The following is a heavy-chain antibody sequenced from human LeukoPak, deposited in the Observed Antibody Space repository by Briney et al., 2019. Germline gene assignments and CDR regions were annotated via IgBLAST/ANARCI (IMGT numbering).Heavy chain of an antibody. J-gene: IGHJ4*02. CDR3: ARGDSSGYYYFDY. CDR1: GFTFTSYG. CDR2: ISAYNGNT. D-gene: IGHD3-22*01. V-gene: IGHV1-18*01. Sequence: GGSLRLSCAASGFTFTSYGISWVRQAPGQGLEWMGWISAYNGNTNYAQKLQGRVTMTTDTSTSTAYMELRSLRSDDTAVYYCARGDSSGYYYFDYWGQGTLVTVSS.